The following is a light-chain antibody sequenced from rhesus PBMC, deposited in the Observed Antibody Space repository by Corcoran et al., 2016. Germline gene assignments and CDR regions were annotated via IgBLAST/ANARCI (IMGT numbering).Light chain of an antibody. Sequence: DIQMTQSPSSLSASVGDTVTITCRASQSFSSSLAWYQQKPGKAPKLLIYSASSLQSGVPSRFGGSKSGTDFTLTISSLHPEDIASYYCQQYYSDPYSFGQGTKVEIK. CDR3: QQYYSDPYS. CDR2: SAS. J-gene: IGKJ2*01. V-gene: IGKV1-46*01. CDR1: QSFSSS.